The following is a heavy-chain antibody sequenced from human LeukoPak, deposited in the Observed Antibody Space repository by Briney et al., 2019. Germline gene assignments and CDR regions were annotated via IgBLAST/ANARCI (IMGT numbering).Heavy chain of an antibody. CDR3: ARGMSGMDV. CDR1: GGTFSIYA. Sequence: SVKVSFTASGGTFSIYAISWVRQAPGQGLEWMGGIIPIFGTANYAQKFQGRVTITADESTSTAYMELSSLRSEDTVVYYCARGMSGMDVWGQGTTVTVSS. J-gene: IGHJ6*02. V-gene: IGHV1-69*13. CDR2: IIPIFGTA.